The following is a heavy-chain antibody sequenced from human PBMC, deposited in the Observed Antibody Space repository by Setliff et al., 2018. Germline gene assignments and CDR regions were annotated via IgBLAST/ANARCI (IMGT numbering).Heavy chain of an antibody. J-gene: IGHJ4*01. CDR3: AKDYLSRWWNEPPLYFDD. D-gene: IGHD1-1*01. Sequence: PGGSLRLSCAASGFAFNNAWVNWVRQAPGKGLEWVSGTNWNGDDISYADSVRGRFTISRDNARNSLHLQMNDVRREDAAFYYCAKDYLSRWWNEPPLYFDDWGPGVLVTVSS. CDR1: GFAFNNAW. V-gene: IGHV3-20*04. CDR2: TNWNGDDI.